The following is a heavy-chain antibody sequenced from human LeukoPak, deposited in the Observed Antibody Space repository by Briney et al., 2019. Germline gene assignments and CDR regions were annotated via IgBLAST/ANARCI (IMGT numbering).Heavy chain of an antibody. CDR1: GGSFSGYY. CDR3: ARASRYFDWPIPYWYFDL. V-gene: IGHV4-34*01. Sequence: SETLSLTCAVYGGSFSGYYWSWIRQPPGKWLEWIGEINHSGSTNYNPSLKSRVTISVDTSKNQFSLKLSSVTAADTAVYYCARASRYFDWPIPYWYFDLWGRGTLVTVSS. J-gene: IGHJ2*01. D-gene: IGHD3-9*01. CDR2: INHSGST.